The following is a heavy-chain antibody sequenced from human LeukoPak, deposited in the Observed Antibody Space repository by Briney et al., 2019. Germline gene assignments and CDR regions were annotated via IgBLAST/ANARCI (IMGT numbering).Heavy chain of an antibody. Sequence: SVKASCKASGGTFSSYTISWVRQAPGRGLEWMGRIIPILGIANYAQKFQGRVTITADKSTSTAYMELSSLRSEDTAVYYCTHYSNYRYYFDYWGQGTLVTVSS. CDR2: IIPILGIA. CDR3: THYSNYRYYFDY. CDR1: GGTFSSYT. V-gene: IGHV1-69*02. D-gene: IGHD4-11*01. J-gene: IGHJ4*02.